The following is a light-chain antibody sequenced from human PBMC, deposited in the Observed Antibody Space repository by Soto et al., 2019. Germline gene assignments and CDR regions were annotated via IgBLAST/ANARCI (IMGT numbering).Light chain of an antibody. Sequence: DIQMTQSPSTLSASVGDRVTITCQASQNINYWLAWYQQKLGSPPKLLIYDASNLGHGVPSRFSGGGSGTHFTFHISSLRPDYVATYYCQQYSGPRTFGQGTKVEI. CDR1: QNINYW. J-gene: IGKJ1*01. CDR2: DAS. V-gene: IGKV1-5*01. CDR3: QQYSGPRT.